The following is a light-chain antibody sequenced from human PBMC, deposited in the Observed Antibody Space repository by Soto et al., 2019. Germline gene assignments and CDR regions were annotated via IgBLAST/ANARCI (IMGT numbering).Light chain of an antibody. V-gene: IGKV1-8*01. Sequence: MTQSPATLSVSPGERATLSCRASQSVGSNIAWYQKKPGKAPKLLIYAASTLQSGVPSRVSGSGSGTDFTLTINYLQSEDFATYYCQQYYSYPRAFGQGTKVDIK. J-gene: IGKJ1*01. CDR2: AAS. CDR1: QSVGSN. CDR3: QQYYSYPRA.